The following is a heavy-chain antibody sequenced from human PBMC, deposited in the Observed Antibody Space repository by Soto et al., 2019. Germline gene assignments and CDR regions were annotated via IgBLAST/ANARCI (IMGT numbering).Heavy chain of an antibody. V-gene: IGHV1-3*01. J-gene: IGHJ4*02. CDR1: VYIFTGYA. CDR2: INAGNGNT. CDR3: ARGNTAPADY. Sequence: XSVKVSCKASVYIFTGYAMHWVRQAPGQRPEWMGWINAGNGNTKYAQNLLDRVTFTRDTSASTVHMEPSSLRSEDTAVYYCARGNTAPADYSGQGTLVTVSS.